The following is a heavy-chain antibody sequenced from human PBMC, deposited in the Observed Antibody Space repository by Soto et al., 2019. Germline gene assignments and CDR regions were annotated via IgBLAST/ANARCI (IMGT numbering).Heavy chain of an antibody. CDR2: IYYSGST. J-gene: IGHJ5*02. CDR3: ARGIFGPLFDP. CDR1: GGSIRSGDYY. D-gene: IGHD3-3*01. Sequence: SETLSLTCTVSGGSIRSGDYYWSWIRQPPGKGLEWIGYIYYSGSTYYNPSLKSRVTISVDTSKNQFSLKLSSVTAADTAVYYCARGIFGPLFDPWGQGTLVTVSS. V-gene: IGHV4-30-4*01.